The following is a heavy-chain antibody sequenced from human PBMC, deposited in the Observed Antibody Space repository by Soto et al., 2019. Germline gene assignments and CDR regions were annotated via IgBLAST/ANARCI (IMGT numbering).Heavy chain of an antibody. D-gene: IGHD3-10*01. CDR1: GFTFSSYG. J-gene: IGHJ5*02. V-gene: IGHV3-30*18. CDR3: VKDLGLCGSGRATYWFDP. CDR2: ISYAGNNK. Sequence: QVQLVESGGGVVQPGRSLRLSCAASGFTFSSYGMHWVRQAPGKGLEWVAVISYAGNNKYYADSVKGRFTISRDNSKNPLDLQMNSLRAENTAVYYCVKDLGLCGSGRATYWFDPWGQGTLVTVSS.